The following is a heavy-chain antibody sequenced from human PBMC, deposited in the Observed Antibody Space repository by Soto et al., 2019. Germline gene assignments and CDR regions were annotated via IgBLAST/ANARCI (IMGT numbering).Heavy chain of an antibody. V-gene: IGHV4-61*08. J-gene: IGHJ4*02. D-gene: IGHD6-13*01. CDR1: GGSVSSGGYY. CDR2: IYYSGST. Sequence: SETLSLTCTVSGGSVSSGGYYWSWIRQPPEKGLEWIGYIYYSGSTNYNPSLKSRVTISVDTSKNQFSLKLSSVTAADTAVYYCARVSAAGDIDYWGQGTLVTVSS. CDR3: ARVSAAGDIDY.